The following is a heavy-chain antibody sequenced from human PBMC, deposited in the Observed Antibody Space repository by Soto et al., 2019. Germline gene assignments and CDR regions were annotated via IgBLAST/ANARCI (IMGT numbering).Heavy chain of an antibody. V-gene: IGHV4-59*01. CDR3: ASGRGYSYGSFDY. CDR2: IYYSGST. J-gene: IGHJ4*02. CDR1: GGSISSYY. Sequence: SETLSLTSTASGGSISSYYWSWIRQPPGKRLEWIGYIYYSGSTNYNPSLKSRVTISVDTSKNQFSLKLSSVTAADTAVYYCASGRGYSYGSFDYWGQGTLVTVS. D-gene: IGHD5-18*01.